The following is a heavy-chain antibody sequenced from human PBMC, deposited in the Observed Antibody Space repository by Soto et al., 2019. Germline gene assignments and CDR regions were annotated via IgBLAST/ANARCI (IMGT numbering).Heavy chain of an antibody. V-gene: IGHV4-34*01. J-gene: IGHJ5*02. CDR2: VNHSGEA. CDR1: VLSCINYY. Sequence: PSDTVSLTCCVYVLSCINYYWILVLEPPGKGLEWIGEVNHSGEATYNPSLQSRVSISLDTSNNHFSLKMTSVTAAETAIYFCEREERLKRSWFDPWGQGTQVTVSS. CDR3: EREERLKRSWFDP. D-gene: IGHD3-3*01.